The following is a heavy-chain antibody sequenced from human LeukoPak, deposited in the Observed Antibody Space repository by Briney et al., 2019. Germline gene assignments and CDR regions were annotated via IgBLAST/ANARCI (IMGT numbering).Heavy chain of an antibody. CDR2: VNPNSGNT. J-gene: IGHJ4*02. CDR1: GYTFTSYD. Sequence: ASVKVSCKASGYTFTSYDINWVRQATGQGLEWMGWVNPNSGNTGYAQKFQGRVTMTRNTSISTAYMELSSLRSEDTAVYYCAREPPLGDYAFDYWGQGTLVTVSS. D-gene: IGHD4-17*01. CDR3: AREPPLGDYAFDY. V-gene: IGHV1-8*01.